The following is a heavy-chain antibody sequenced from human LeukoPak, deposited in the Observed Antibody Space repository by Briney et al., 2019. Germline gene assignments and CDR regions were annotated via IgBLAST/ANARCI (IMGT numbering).Heavy chain of an antibody. D-gene: IGHD3-16*01. CDR1: GYTFTGYY. CDR2: INPKNGGA. Sequence: ASVKLSCKASGYTFTGYYMHWVRQAPGQGLEWMGGINPKNGGANYAPRFPGRVTMTRDRSTSTVYMELTRLTSDDTAVYYCARASFWESPVNWFDPWGQGTLVTVSS. CDR3: ARASFWESPVNWFDP. J-gene: IGHJ5*02. V-gene: IGHV1-2*07.